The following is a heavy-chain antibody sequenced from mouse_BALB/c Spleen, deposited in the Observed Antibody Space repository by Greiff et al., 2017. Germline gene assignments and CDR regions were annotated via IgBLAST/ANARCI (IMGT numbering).Heavy chain of an antibody. CDR1: GFTFSSFG. V-gene: IGHV5-17*02. CDR3: ARAYDYDRYFDY. D-gene: IGHD2-4*01. Sequence: EVMLVESGGGLVQPGGSRKLSCAASGFTFSSFGMHWVRQAPEKGLEWVAYISSGSSTIYYADTVKGRFTISRDNPKNTLFLQMTSLRSEDTAMYYCARAYDYDRYFDYLGQGTTLTVSS. CDR2: ISSGSSTI. J-gene: IGHJ2*01.